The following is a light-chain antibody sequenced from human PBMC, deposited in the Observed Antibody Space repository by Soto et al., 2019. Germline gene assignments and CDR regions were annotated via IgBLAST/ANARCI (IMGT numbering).Light chain of an antibody. CDR3: CSYAGSSTHVV. J-gene: IGLJ2*01. V-gene: IGLV2-23*01. CDR1: SSDVGSYNL. Sequence: QSVLTQPASVSGSPGQSITISCTGTSSDVGSYNLVSWYQQHPGKAPKLMIYEGSKRPSGVSNRFSGSKSGNTASLTISGLQAEDEADYYCCSYAGSSTHVVFGGGTXVTVL. CDR2: EGS.